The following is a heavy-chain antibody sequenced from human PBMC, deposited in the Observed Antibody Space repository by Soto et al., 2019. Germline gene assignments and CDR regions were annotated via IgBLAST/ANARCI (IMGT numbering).Heavy chain of an antibody. CDR3: VKGSDVARQELDY. J-gene: IGHJ4*02. CDR1: EFTFSNFG. D-gene: IGHD3-3*01. CDR2: ISADGSDK. V-gene: IGHV3-30*18. Sequence: QVQLVESGGGVVQPGRSLRLSCAASEFTFSNFGMHWVRQAPGKGLEWVAAISADGSDKYFSGSVKGRFTISRDNSKNTVFLQMNSLRVEDTAVYYCVKGSDVARQELDYWGQGSLVTVSS.